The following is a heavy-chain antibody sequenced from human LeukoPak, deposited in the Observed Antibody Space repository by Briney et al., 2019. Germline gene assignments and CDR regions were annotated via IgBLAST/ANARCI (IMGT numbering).Heavy chain of an antibody. CDR3: ASQNSGWLYYGMDV. CDR1: GFTFSSYAMH. Sequence: GSLRLSCAASGFTFSSYAMHWVRQAPGKGLEWIGSIYYSGSTYYNPSLKSRVTISVDTSKNQFSLKLSSVTAADTAVYYCASQNSGWLYYGMDVWGQGTTVTVSS. CDR2: IYYSGST. V-gene: IGHV4-39*01. J-gene: IGHJ6*02. D-gene: IGHD6-19*01.